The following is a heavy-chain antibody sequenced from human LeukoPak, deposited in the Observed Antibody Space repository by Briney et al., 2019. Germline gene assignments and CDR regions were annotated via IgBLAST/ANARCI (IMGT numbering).Heavy chain of an antibody. D-gene: IGHD3-9*01. V-gene: IGHV4-61*01. CDR1: GYSISSGYY. Sequence: SETLSLPCTVSGYSISSGYYWGWIRQPPGKGLEWIGYIYYSGSTNYNPSLKSRVTISVDTSKNQFSLKLSSVTAADTAVYYCARTQKLRYFDWLMDYWGQGTLVTVSS. CDR2: IYYSGST. CDR3: ARTQKLRYFDWLMDY. J-gene: IGHJ4*02.